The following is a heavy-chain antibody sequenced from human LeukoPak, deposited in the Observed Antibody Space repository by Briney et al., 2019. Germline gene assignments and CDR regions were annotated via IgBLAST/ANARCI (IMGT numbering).Heavy chain of an antibody. Sequence: SETLSLTCTVYGGSFSGYYWSWIRQPLGKGLEWIGEINHSGSTNYNPSLKSRVTISVDTSKNQFSLKLSSVTAADTAVYYCTRRRNYLSHFDYWGQGTLVTVSS. CDR1: GGSFSGYY. J-gene: IGHJ4*02. D-gene: IGHD1-7*01. V-gene: IGHV4-34*01. CDR2: INHSGST. CDR3: TRRRNYLSHFDY.